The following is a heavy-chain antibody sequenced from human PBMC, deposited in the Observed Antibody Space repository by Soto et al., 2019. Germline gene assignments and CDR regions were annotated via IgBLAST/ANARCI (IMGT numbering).Heavy chain of an antibody. CDR2: INPILDST. CDR1: GIMSSGYG. Sequence: QEPVVQSGPAMKEPGSSVKVSCRASGIMSSGYGFSWVRQAPGQGLEWVGMINPILDSTHYAQNLQGRVSLSVDKSRDTAYLEVTSLRLEDTAIYFCATMKRARLDSWGRGTVVTVSS. D-gene: IGHD6-25*01. J-gene: IGHJ4*02. V-gene: IGHV1-69*09. CDR3: ATMKRARLDS.